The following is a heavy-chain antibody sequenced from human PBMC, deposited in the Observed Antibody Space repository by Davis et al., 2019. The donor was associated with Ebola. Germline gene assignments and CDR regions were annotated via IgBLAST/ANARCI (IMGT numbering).Heavy chain of an antibody. D-gene: IGHD2-2*01. CDR1: GGTFSSYA. CDR3: AREERSTPYYYYGMDV. Sequence: SVKVSCKASGGTFSSYAISWVRQAPGQGLEWMGEIIPIFGTANYAQKFQGRVTITADESTSTAYMELSSLRSEDTAVYYCAREERSTPYYYYGMDVWGQGTTVTVSS. J-gene: IGHJ6*02. CDR2: IIPIFGTA. V-gene: IGHV1-69*13.